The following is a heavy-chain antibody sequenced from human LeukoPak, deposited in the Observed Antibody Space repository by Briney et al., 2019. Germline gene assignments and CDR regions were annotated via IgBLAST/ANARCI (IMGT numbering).Heavy chain of an antibody. CDR3: AKGRWGFDY. CDR1: GFTFSSYA. Sequence: GGSLRLSCAASGFTFSSYAMHWVRQAPGKGLEWVAVISSDGSNKYYADSMKGRLTISRDNSKNTLYLQMNSLKAEDTALYYCAKGRWGFDYWGQGTLVTVSS. D-gene: IGHD7-27*01. V-gene: IGHV3-30*04. CDR2: ISSDGSNK. J-gene: IGHJ4*02.